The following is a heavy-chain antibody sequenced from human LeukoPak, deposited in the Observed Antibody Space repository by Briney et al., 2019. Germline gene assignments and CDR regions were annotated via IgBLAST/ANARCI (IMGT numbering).Heavy chain of an antibody. D-gene: IGHD5-18*01. Sequence: PGRSLRLSCAASGFTFSSYDMHWVRQAPGKGLEWVAVISYDGSNKYYADSVKGRFTISRDNSKNTLYLQMNSLRAEDTAVYYCARGSLGYSCWGQGTLVTVSS. CDR3: ARGSLGYSC. J-gene: IGHJ4*02. CDR1: GFTFSSYD. CDR2: ISYDGSNK. V-gene: IGHV3-30-3*01.